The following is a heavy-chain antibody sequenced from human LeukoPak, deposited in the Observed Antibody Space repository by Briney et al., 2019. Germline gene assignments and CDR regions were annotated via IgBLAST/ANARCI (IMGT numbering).Heavy chain of an antibody. Sequence: SGTLSLTCTVSGASIRSYYWGWVRQPPGKGLEWIGYVYNIASTDYNPSLKSRLSISTDTPNNRFSLKLTSVTAADTAMYYCARHRSIWYDFDIWGQGIMVTVSS. CDR1: GASIRSYY. J-gene: IGHJ3*02. CDR3: ARHRSIWYDFDI. CDR2: VYNIAST. D-gene: IGHD2-8*02. V-gene: IGHV4-59*08.